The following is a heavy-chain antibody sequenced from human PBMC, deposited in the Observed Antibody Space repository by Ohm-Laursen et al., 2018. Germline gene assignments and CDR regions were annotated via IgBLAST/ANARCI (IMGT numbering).Heavy chain of an antibody. D-gene: IGHD3-3*01. J-gene: IGHJ6*02. V-gene: IGHV3-7*01. CDR2: IKQDGSEK. Sequence: SLRLSCAASGFTFSSYWMSWVRQAPGRGLEWVANIKQDGSEKYYVDSVKGRFTISRDNAKISLYLQMNSLRAEDTAVYYCATLYGGSGYYFYYGMDVWGQGTTVTVSS. CDR1: GFTFSSYW. CDR3: ATLYGGSGYYFYYGMDV.